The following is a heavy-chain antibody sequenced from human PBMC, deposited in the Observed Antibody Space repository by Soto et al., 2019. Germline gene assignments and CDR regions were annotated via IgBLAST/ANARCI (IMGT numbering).Heavy chain of an antibody. V-gene: IGHV6-1*01. Sequence: KQSQTLSLTCAISGDSVSSNSAAWNWIRQSPSRGLEWLGRTYYRSKWYNDYAVSVKSRITINPDTSKNQFSLQLNSVTPEDTAVYYCARVIPHTYYYDSSGYYPSFDAFDIWGQGTMVTVSS. D-gene: IGHD3-22*01. CDR3: ARVIPHTYYYDSSGYYPSFDAFDI. CDR1: GDSVSSNSAA. CDR2: TYYRSKWYN. J-gene: IGHJ3*02.